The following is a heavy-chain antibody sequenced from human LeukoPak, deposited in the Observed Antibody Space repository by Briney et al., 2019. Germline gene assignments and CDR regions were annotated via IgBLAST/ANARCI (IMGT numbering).Heavy chain of an antibody. CDR3: ARFIQDNNWYSSFDY. CDR2: VYYSGST. V-gene: IGHV4-59*01. J-gene: IGHJ4*02. Sequence: SETLSLTCSVSGGSINSYYWSWMRQPPGKGLKWIGYVYYSGSTNYNPSLKSRVTMSVDTSKNQFSLKLTSATAADTAVYFCARFIQDNNWYSSFDYWGQGVLVTVSS. CDR1: GGSINSYY. D-gene: IGHD1-1*01.